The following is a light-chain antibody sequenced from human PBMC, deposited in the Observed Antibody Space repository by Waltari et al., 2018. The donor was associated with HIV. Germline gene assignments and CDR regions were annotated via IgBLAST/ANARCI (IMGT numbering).Light chain of an antibody. CDR1: SSDVGAYNY. J-gene: IGLJ2*01. CDR3: SSYAGSKVL. Sequence: QSALTQPPSASGSPGQSVTISCTGTSSDVGAYNYVSWYQQYPGKAPKLMIYEVTKRPSGVPDRCSGSKSGNMASLTVSGLQAEDEADYYCSSYAGSKVLFGGGTELTVL. CDR2: EVT. V-gene: IGLV2-8*01.